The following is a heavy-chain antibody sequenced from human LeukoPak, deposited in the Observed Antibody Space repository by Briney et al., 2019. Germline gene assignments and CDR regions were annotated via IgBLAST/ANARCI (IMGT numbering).Heavy chain of an antibody. CDR2: INNDGSST. V-gene: IGHV3-74*01. J-gene: IGHJ4*02. CDR1: GFTFSSHW. CDR3: ARERNRGSFPFDY. D-gene: IGHD1-26*01. Sequence: GGSLRLSCAASGFTFSSHWMHWVRQAPGKGLVWLSRINNDGSSTTYADSVKGRFTISRDNAKNTLYLQMNSLRAEDTAVYYCARERNRGSFPFDYWGQGTLVTVSS.